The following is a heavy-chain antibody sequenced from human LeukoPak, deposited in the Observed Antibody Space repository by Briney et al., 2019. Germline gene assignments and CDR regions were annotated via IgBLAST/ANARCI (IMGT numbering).Heavy chain of an antibody. Sequence: GGSLRLSCAASGFTFNNYAMSWVRQAPGKGLEWVSSISGSSSYIYYADSVKGRFTISRDNAKNSLYLQMNSLRAEDTAVYYCARDLGSSRGEFDYWGQGTLVTVSS. CDR3: ARDLGSSRGEFDY. J-gene: IGHJ4*02. V-gene: IGHV3-21*01. CDR1: GFTFNNYA. D-gene: IGHD6-13*01. CDR2: ISGSSSYI.